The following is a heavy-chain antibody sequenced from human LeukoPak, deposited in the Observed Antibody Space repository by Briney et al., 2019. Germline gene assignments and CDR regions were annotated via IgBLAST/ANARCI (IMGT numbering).Heavy chain of an antibody. J-gene: IGHJ4*02. D-gene: IGHD3-22*01. CDR1: GYTLTELS. CDR2: FDPEDGET. CDR3: ATLYYDSSGYRGDY. Sequence: GASVKVSCKVSGYTLTELSMHWVRQAPGKGLEWMGGFDPEDGETIYAQKFQGRVTMTEDTSTDTAYMELSSLRSEDTAVYYCATLYYDSSGYRGDYWGQGTLVTVSS. V-gene: IGHV1-24*01.